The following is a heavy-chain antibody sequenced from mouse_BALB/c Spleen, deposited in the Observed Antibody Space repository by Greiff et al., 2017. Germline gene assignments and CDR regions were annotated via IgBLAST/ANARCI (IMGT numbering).Heavy chain of an antibody. CDR1: GFTFTDYY. V-gene: IGHV7-3*02. Sequence: EVMLVESGGGLVQPGGSLRLSCATSGFTFTDYYMSWVRQPPGKALEWLGFIRNKANGYTTEYSASVKGRFTISRDNSQSILYLQMNTLRAEDSATYYCARDMTGTYAMDYWGQGTSVTVSS. CDR2: IRNKANGYTT. CDR3: ARDMTGTYAMDY. D-gene: IGHD4-1*01. J-gene: IGHJ4*01.